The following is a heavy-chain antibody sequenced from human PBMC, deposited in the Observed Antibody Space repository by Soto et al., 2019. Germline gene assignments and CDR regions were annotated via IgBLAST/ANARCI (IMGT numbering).Heavy chain of an antibody. V-gene: IGHV3-21*01. Sequence: GGSLRLSCAASGFTFSSYSMNWVRQAPGKGLEWVSSISSSSSYIYYADSVKGRFTISRDNAKNSLYLQMNSLRAEDTAVYYCARRYCSSTSCYGGHDAFDIWGQGTMVTVSS. CDR3: ARRYCSSTSCYGGHDAFDI. CDR1: GFTFSSYS. D-gene: IGHD2-2*01. CDR2: ISSSSSYI. J-gene: IGHJ3*02.